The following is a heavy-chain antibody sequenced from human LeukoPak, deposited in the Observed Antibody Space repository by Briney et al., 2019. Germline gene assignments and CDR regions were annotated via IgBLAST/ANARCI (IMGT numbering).Heavy chain of an antibody. CDR1: GFTFSNYA. J-gene: IGHJ3*02. CDR2: ISGSGSST. D-gene: IGHD3-10*01. V-gene: IGHV3-23*01. CDR3: AKGSFADPFDI. Sequence: PGGSLRLSCAASGFTFSNYAMSWVRQAPGKGLEWVSAISGSGSSTYYADSVKGRFTIPRDNSKNTLYLQMNSLRAEDTAVYYCAKGSFADPFDIWGQGIMVTVSS.